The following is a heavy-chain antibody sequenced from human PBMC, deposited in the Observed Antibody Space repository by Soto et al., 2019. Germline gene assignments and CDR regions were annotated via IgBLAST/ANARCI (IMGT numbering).Heavy chain of an antibody. CDR3: ATQWISSGY. J-gene: IGHJ4*02. CDR1: GGSISSSSYY. D-gene: IGHD5-12*01. CDR2: IYYSGST. V-gene: IGHV4-39*01. Sequence: SETLSLTCTGSGGSISSSSYYWGWIRQPPGKGLEWIGSIYYSGSTYYNPSLKSRVTISVDTSKNQFSLKLSSVTAADTAVYYCATQWISSGYWGQGTLVTVSS.